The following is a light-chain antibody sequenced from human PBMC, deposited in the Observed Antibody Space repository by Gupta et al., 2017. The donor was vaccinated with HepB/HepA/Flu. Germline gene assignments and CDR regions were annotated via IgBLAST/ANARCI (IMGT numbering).Light chain of an antibody. CDR1: QSINTW. J-gene: IGKJ2*01. V-gene: IGKV1-5*03. CDR2: KAS. CDR3: KQYKSYAT. Sequence: DIQMTQSPSTLSASVGDRVTITCRASQSINTWLAWYQQKPGKAPNLLIYKASTLESGVPSRFSGSGSGTEFTLTISSLQPDDFATYYCKQYKSYATFGQGTNLEIK.